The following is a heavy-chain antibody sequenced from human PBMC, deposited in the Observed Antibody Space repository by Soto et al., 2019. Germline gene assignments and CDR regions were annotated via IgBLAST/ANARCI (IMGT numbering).Heavy chain of an antibody. CDR3: ASIGGDHFWALDY. CDR1: GFTFSSYA. CDR2: ISGSGGST. D-gene: IGHD2-21*01. J-gene: IGHJ4*02. Sequence: GGSLRLSCAASGFTFSSYAMSWVRQAPGKGLEWVSAISGSGGSTYYADSVKGRFTISRDNSKNTLYLQMNSLRAEDTAVYYCASIGGDHFWALDYWGQGTLVTVSS. V-gene: IGHV3-23*01.